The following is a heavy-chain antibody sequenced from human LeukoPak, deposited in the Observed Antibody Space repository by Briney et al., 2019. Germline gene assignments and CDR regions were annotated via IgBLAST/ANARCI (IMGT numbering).Heavy chain of an antibody. CDR3: AKSGRTVTLAGDKWFDP. J-gene: IGHJ5*02. CDR2: ISRSGGST. V-gene: IGHV3-23*01. Sequence: GGSLRLSCAASGFTFSSYAMSWVRQAPGKGLEWVSDISRSGGSTYYPDSVKGRFTISRDNSKNTLYLQMNSLRAADTAVYYCAKSGRTVTLAGDKWFDPWGQGTLVTVSS. CDR1: GFTFSSYA. D-gene: IGHD4-17*01.